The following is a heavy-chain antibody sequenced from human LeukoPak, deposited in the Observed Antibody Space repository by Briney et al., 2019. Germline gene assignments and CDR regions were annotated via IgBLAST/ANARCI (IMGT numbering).Heavy chain of an antibody. J-gene: IGHJ4*02. Sequence: SETLSLTCTVSGGSISSSSYYWGWIRQPPGKGLEWIGSIYYSGSTYYNPSLKSRVTISVDTSKNQFSLKLSSVTAADTAVYYCARGHRYSYGYSRTKTNYFDYWGQGTLVTVSS. CDR1: GGSISSSSYY. CDR3: ARGHRYSYGYSRTKTNYFDY. D-gene: IGHD5-18*01. V-gene: IGHV4-39*01. CDR2: IYYSGST.